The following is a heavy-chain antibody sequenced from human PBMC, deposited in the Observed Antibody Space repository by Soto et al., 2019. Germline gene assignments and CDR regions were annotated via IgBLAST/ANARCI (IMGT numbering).Heavy chain of an antibody. CDR3: AKDASTCHLETGNY. Sequence: VHLLESGGGLVQPGGSLRLSCAASGFTFSYSAINWVRQAPGKGLEWLATISADGGSTHYAGSVRGRITISRDNSRNTLDLKMNSLRVEDTARYYCAKDASTCHLETGNYWCQGTLVTFSS. CDR2: ISADGGST. V-gene: IGHV3-23*01. D-gene: IGHD3-9*01. CDR1: GFTFSYSA. J-gene: IGHJ4*02.